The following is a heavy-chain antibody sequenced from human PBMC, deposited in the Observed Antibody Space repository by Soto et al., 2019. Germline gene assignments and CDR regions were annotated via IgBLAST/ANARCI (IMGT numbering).Heavy chain of an antibody. CDR2: INPNSGGT. CDR1: GYTFTGYY. D-gene: IGHD1-7*01. V-gene: IGHV1-2*04. J-gene: IGHJ4*02. Sequence: GASVKVSCKASGYTFTGYYMHWVRQAPGQGLEWMGWINPNSGGTNYAQKLQGWVTMTRDTSISTAYMELSRLRSDDTAVYYCARNAANWNYGLDYWGQGTLVTVSS. CDR3: ARNAANWNYGLDY.